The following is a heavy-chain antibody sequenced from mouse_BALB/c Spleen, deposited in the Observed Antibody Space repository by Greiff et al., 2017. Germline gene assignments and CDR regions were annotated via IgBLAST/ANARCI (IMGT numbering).Heavy chain of an antibody. CDR3: ARYLRTYYAIDY. CDR1: GYTFTDYN. V-gene: IGHV1-18*01. CDR2: INPNNGGT. J-gene: IGHJ4*01. D-gene: IGHD5-1*01. Sequence: EVQLQQSGPELVKPGASVKIPCKASGYTFTDYNMDWVKQSHGKSLEWIGDINPNNGGTIYNQKFKGKATLTVDKSSSTAYMELRSLTSEDTAVYYCARYLRTYYAIDYWGQGTSVTVSS.